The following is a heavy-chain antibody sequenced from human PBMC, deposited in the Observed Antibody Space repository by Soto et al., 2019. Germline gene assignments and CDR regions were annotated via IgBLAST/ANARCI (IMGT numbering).Heavy chain of an antibody. CDR2: ISYDGSNK. CDR3: AKDFGSSWLYYFDY. V-gene: IGHV3-30*18. J-gene: IGHJ4*02. Sequence: GGPLILSCAASGFTFDDYALHRVRQAPGKGLEWVAVISYDGSNKYYADSVKGRFTISRDNSKNTLYLQMNSLRAEDTAVYYCAKDFGSSWLYYFDYWGQGTLVTVSS. D-gene: IGHD6-13*01. CDR1: GFTFDDYA.